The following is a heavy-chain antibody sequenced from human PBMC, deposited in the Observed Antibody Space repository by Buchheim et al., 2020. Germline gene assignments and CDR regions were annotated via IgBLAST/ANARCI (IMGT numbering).Heavy chain of an antibody. CDR1: GGSISSYY. CDR2: VYYSGTT. D-gene: IGHD3-3*01. Sequence: QVQLQESGPGLVTPSETLSLTCTVSGGSISSYYWSWIRQPPGKGLEWIGYVYYSGTTNSNPSLKSRVTISVDTSKTQFSLKLSSVTAADTAVYYCAGRAARDSGNYDFWNDAFDIWGQGT. J-gene: IGHJ3*02. V-gene: IGHV4-59*01. CDR3: AGRAARDSGNYDFWNDAFDI.